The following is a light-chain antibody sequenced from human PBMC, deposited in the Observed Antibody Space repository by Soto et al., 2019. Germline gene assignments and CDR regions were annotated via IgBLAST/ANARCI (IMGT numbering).Light chain of an antibody. V-gene: IGKV1-39*01. J-gene: IGKJ1*01. CDR1: QNIGTY. CDR3: QQSYSTPHT. Sequence: EIQMTQSPSSLSAAVGDRFTITCLASQNIGTYSNWYQQKPGKAPKLLIYAASNLQSGVPSRFSGSGSGTDFTLTISSLQPDDFATYYCQQSYSTPHTFGQGTKVDIK. CDR2: AAS.